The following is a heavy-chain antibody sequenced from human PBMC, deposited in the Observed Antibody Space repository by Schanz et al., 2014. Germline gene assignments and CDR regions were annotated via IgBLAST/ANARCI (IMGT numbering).Heavy chain of an antibody. V-gene: IGHV3-23*04. CDR1: GFPFSSYA. D-gene: IGHD6-19*01. CDR2: IRHNNDGL. Sequence: EVQLVESGGGLVQPGGSLRLSCAASGFPFSSYAMAWFRQTPEKGLEWVSSIRHNNDGLYYTDSVKGRFTISRDNSKNTLYLQMNSLRAEDTAIYYCAKVRNIHGWDYYGLDVWGQGTTVTVSS. CDR3: AKVRNIHGWDYYGLDV. J-gene: IGHJ6*02.